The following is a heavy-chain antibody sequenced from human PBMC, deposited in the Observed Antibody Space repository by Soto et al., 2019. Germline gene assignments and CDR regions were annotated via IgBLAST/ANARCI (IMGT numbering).Heavy chain of an antibody. J-gene: IGHJ6*02. Sequence: QLQLQESGPGLVKPSETLSLTCTVSGGSISSSSYYWGWIRQPPGKGLEWIGSIYYSGSTYYNPSLKSRFPISVDPSKNQFYLKRSSVTAADTGVYYCAMEGPGPYGMDVWGQGTTVTVSS. CDR3: AMEGPGPYGMDV. D-gene: IGHD1-1*01. CDR1: GGSISSSSYY. CDR2: IYYSGST. V-gene: IGHV4-39*01.